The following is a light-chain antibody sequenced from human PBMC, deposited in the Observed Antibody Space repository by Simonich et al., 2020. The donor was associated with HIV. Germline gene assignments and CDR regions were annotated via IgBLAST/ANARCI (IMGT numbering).Light chain of an antibody. CDR2: DVS. CDR1: SRDIGVYNY. V-gene: IGLV2-14*01. CDR3: SSYTIISTWV. J-gene: IGLJ3*02. Sequence: QSALTQPASGSGSPGQSITISCTGTSRDIGVYNYVSWNQQHPGKAPKLMIYDVSKRPSGVFHRFSGSKSGNSASLTISGLQAEDEADYYCSSYTIISTWVFGGGTKLTVL.